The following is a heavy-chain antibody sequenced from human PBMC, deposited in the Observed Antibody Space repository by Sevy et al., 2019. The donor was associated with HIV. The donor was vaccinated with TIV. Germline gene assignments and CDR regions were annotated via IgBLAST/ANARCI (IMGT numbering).Heavy chain of an antibody. Sequence: GGYLRLSCAASGFTFSNAWMSWVRQAPGKGLEWVGRIKSKTDGGTTDYAAPVKGRFTISRDDSKNTLYLQMNSLKTEDTAVYYCTTGYVRGYYGMDVWGQGITVTVSS. CDR2: IKSKTDGGTT. J-gene: IGHJ6*02. D-gene: IGHD3-16*01. V-gene: IGHV3-15*01. CDR1: GFTFSNAW. CDR3: TTGYVRGYYGMDV.